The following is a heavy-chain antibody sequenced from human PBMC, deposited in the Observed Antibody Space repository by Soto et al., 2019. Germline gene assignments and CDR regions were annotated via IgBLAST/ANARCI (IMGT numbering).Heavy chain of an antibody. Sequence: PSWSLCISCTVSRDLISGGAYWIWIRKHPGKGLEWIGYIYYSGSTYYNPSLKSRLTISLDTSNNQFSLRLNSVTAAETAVYYCARIKSAYYKIISYSLEYWGRGTLVTGSS. D-gene: IGHD3-9*01. V-gene: IGHV4-31*03. CDR1: RDLISGGAY. CDR3: ARIKSAYYKIISYSLEY. J-gene: IGHJ4*02. CDR2: IYYSGST.